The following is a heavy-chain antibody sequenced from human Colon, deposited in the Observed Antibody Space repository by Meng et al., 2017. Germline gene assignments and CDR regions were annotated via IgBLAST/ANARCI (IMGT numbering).Heavy chain of an antibody. D-gene: IGHD1-14*01. V-gene: IGHV3-33*01. J-gene: IGHJ6*02. Sequence: GESLKISCSASGFAFSNYGFHWVGQAPGKGLEWVAVIWYDGTKKSYVDSVKGRFTISRDNSKSTFYLQMNSLSAEDTAIYYCARGNRGYFYGMDVWGQGTTVTVSS. CDR3: ARGNRGYFYGMDV. CDR2: IWYDGTKK. CDR1: GFAFSNYG.